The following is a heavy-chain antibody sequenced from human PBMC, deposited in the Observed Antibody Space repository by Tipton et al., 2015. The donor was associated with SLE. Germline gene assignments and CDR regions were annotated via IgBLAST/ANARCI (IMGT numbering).Heavy chain of an antibody. CDR3: AKTILPAYYYYGMDV. CDR2: ISWDGGST. J-gene: IGHJ6*02. D-gene: IGHD2-15*01. Sequence: GSLRLSCAASGFTFDDYTMHWVRQAPGKGLEWVSLISWDGGSTYYADSVKGRFTISRDNSKNSLYLQMNSLRTEDTALYYCAKTILPAYYYYGMDVWAKGPRSPSP. CDR1: GFTFDDYT. V-gene: IGHV3-43*01.